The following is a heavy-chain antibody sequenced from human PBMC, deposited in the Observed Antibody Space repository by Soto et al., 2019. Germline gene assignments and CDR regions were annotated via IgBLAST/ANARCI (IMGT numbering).Heavy chain of an antibody. CDR1: GFTFSSYA. D-gene: IGHD3-10*01. V-gene: IGHV3-30-3*01. Sequence: GGSLRLSCAASGFTFSSYAMHWVRQAPGKGLEWVAVISYDGSNKYYADSVKGRFTISRDNSKNTLYLQMNSLRAEDTAVYHCASMTYGSRTENHYWGQGTLVTVSS. CDR3: ASMTYGSRTENHY. J-gene: IGHJ4*02. CDR2: ISYDGSNK.